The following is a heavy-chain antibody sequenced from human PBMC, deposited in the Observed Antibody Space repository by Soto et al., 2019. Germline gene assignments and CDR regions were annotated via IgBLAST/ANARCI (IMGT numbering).Heavy chain of an antibody. J-gene: IGHJ5*02. CDR3: ARGSRITMVRGVLKT. V-gene: IGHV4-30-2*01. CDR1: GGSISSGGYS. Sequence: NPSETLSLTCAVSGGSISSGGYSWSWIRQPPGKGLEWIGYIYHSGSTYYNPSLKSRVTISVDRSKNQFSLKLSSVTAADTAVYYCARGSRITMVRGVLKTWGQGTLVTVSS. CDR2: IYHSGST. D-gene: IGHD3-10*01.